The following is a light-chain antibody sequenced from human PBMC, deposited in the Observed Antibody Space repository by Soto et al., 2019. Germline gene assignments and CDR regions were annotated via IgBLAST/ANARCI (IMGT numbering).Light chain of an antibody. CDR3: QQYGSSPLT. Sequence: EIVLTQSPGTLSLSPGERATLSCRASQSVSAGNLAWYQQKPGQAPRLLIYGASSRATGIPDRFSGSGSGTDFTLTISRLEPEDSAVYYCQQYGSSPLTFGPGTKLEIK. CDR1: QSVSAGN. CDR2: GAS. J-gene: IGKJ2*01. V-gene: IGKV3-20*01.